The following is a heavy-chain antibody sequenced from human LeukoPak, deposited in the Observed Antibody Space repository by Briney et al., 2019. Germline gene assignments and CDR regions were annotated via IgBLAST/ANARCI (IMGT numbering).Heavy chain of an antibody. V-gene: IGHV4-39*07. CDR1: GDSISSSIYY. J-gene: IGHJ5*02. CDR2: INYSGST. Sequence: SETLSLTCTVSGDSISSSIYYWGWVRQPPGKGLEWIASINYSGSTYYNSSLKSRVTMSVDTSKSQFSLNLNSVTAADTAVYYCARGKAATGIWRWFDPWGQGILVTVSS. D-gene: IGHD6-13*01. CDR3: ARGKAATGIWRWFDP.